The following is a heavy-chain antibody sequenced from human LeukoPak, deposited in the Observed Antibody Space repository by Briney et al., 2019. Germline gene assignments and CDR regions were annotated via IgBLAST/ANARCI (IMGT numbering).Heavy chain of an antibody. V-gene: IGHV4-59*01. J-gene: IGHJ6*02. Sequence: SETLSLTCSVSDGSINSYYWNWIRRPPGKGLEWIGYIYYNGNTNYSPSLKSRVTMSVDTSKNLFSLKVSSVTAADTAVYYCARGRSDYYGMDVWGQGTTVTVSS. CDR1: DGSINSYY. CDR3: ARGRSDYYGMDV. D-gene: IGHD1-26*01. CDR2: IYYNGNT.